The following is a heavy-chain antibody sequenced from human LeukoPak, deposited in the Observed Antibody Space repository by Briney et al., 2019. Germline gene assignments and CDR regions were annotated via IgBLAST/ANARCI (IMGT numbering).Heavy chain of an antibody. CDR2: ISSSSSYI. J-gene: IGHJ4*02. D-gene: IGHD3-22*01. Sequence: PGGSLRLSCAASGFTFSSYSMSWVRQAPGKGLEWVSSISSSSSYIYYADSVKGRFTISRDNAKNSLYLQMNSLRAEDTAVYYCARRLRGYYDSSGYDYWGQGTLVTVSS. CDR1: GFTFSSYS. CDR3: ARRLRGYYDSSGYDY. V-gene: IGHV3-21*01.